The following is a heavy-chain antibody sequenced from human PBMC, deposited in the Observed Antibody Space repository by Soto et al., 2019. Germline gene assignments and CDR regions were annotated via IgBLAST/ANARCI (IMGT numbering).Heavy chain of an antibody. CDR2: ISSSSSYI. CDR1: GFTFSSYS. V-gene: IGHV3-21*01. J-gene: IGHJ4*02. D-gene: IGHD3-10*01. CDR3: ARDAMVRGVVDTNFDY. Sequence: GGSLRLSCAASGFTFSSYSMNWVRQAPGKGLEWVSSISSSSSYIYYADSVKGRFTISRDNAKNSLYLQMNSLRAEDTAVYYCARDAMVRGVVDTNFDYWGQGTLGTVSS.